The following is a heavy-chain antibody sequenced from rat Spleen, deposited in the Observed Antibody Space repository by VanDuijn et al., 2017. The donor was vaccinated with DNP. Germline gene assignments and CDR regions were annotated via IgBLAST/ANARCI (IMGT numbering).Heavy chain of an antibody. D-gene: IGHD1-2*01. CDR1: GFTFRDYY. V-gene: IGHV5-25*01. CDR2: TSTSGGST. J-gene: IGHJ3*01. CDR3: ARHGYSSYRFAY. Sequence: EVQVVESGGDLVQPGGSLKLSCAAPGFTFRDYYMAWVRQAPTKGLEWVASTSTSGGSTYYRDSVKGRFTVSRDDAKSGLYLQMDSLRSEDTATYYCARHGYSSYRFAYWGQGTLVTVSS.